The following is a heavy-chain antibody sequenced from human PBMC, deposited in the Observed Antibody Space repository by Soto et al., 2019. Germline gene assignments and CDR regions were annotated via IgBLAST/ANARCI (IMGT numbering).Heavy chain of an antibody. Sequence: QVHLQQWGAGLLKPSGTLSLTCTVSGGSFTEAYWTWVRQAPGRGLEWIGEVFHAGNTNYNPSLKSRVTLSLDTDKNQFSLRLTSVTAADSAVYYCARAPRELLAEGPLFLYYYYGFDVWGQGTTVIVSS. V-gene: IGHV4-34*12. CDR3: ARAPRELLAEGPLFLYYYYGFDV. CDR1: GGSFTEAY. CDR2: VFHAGNT. J-gene: IGHJ6*02. D-gene: IGHD1-7*01.